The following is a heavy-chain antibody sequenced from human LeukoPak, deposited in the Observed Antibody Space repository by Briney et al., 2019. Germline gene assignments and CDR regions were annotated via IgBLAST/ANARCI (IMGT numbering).Heavy chain of an antibody. V-gene: IGHV4-4*02. CDR3: ARVRTGYYDILTGYYTQGEFDY. CDR2: IYHSGRT. CDR1: GGSIISGNW. D-gene: IGHD3-9*01. J-gene: IGHJ4*02. Sequence: SETLSLTCAVSGGSIISGNWWSWVRQPPGKGLEWIGEIYHSGRTNYNPSLKSRVTISLDKSKNHFSLKLSSVTAADTAVYYCARVRTGYYDILTGYYTQGEFDYWGQGTLVTVSS.